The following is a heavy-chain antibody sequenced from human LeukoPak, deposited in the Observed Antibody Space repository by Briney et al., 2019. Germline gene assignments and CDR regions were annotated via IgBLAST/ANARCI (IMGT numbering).Heavy chain of an antibody. J-gene: IGHJ4*02. CDR1: GFTFSDYY. Sequence: GGSLRLSCAASGFTFSDYYMSWVRQAPGKGLEWVSVIYSGGSTYYADSVKGRFTISRDNSKNTLYLQMNSLRAEDTAVYYCARSPATSGWYGYWGQGTLVTVSS. V-gene: IGHV3-66*01. CDR3: ARSPATSGWYGY. D-gene: IGHD6-19*01. CDR2: IYSGGST.